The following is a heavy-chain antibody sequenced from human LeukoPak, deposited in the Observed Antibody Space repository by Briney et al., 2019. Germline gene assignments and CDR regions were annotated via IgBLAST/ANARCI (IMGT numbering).Heavy chain of an antibody. Sequence: SETLSLTCAVYGGSFSGYYWSWIRQPPGKGLEWIGEINHSGSTNYNPSLKSRVTISVDTSKNQFSLKLSFVTAADTAVYYCARGQYQLLPFDYWGQGTLVTVSS. CDR3: ARGQYQLLPFDY. CDR2: INHSGST. J-gene: IGHJ4*02. CDR1: GGSFSGYY. V-gene: IGHV4-34*01. D-gene: IGHD2-2*01.